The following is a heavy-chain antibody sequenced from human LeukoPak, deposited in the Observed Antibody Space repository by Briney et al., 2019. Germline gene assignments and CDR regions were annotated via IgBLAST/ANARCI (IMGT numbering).Heavy chain of an antibody. J-gene: IGHJ4*02. CDR1: GYTFTSYY. Sequence: ASVKVSCKASGYTFTSYYMHWVRQAPGQGLEWMGIINPSGGSTSYAQKFQGRVTMTRDTSTSTVYMELSSLRSEDTAGYYCASPGESVVVVAASLDYWGQGTLVTVSS. D-gene: IGHD2-15*01. CDR3: ASPGESVVVVAASLDY. CDR2: INPSGGST. V-gene: IGHV1-46*01.